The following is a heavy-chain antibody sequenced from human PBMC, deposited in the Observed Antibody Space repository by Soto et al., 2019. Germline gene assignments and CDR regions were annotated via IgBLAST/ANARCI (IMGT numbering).Heavy chain of an antibody. CDR3: AREVAGYSSGWYPGNYYYYYGMDV. CDR1: GDSASSNSAA. J-gene: IGHJ6*02. Sequence: PSQTLSLTCAISGDSASSNSAAWNWIRQSPSRGLEWLGRTYYRSKWYNDYAVSVKSRITINPDTSKNQFSLQLNSVTPEDTAVYYCAREVAGYSSGWYPGNYYYYYGMDVWGQGTTVTVSS. D-gene: IGHD6-19*01. V-gene: IGHV6-1*01. CDR2: TYYRSKWYN.